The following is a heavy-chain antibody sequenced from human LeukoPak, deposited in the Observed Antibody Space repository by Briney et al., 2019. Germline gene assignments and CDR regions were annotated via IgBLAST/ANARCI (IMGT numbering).Heavy chain of an antibody. Sequence: TGGSLRLSCAASGFTFSSYAMSWVRQAPGKGLEWVSAISGSGGSTYYADSVKGRFTISRDNSKNTLYLQMNSLRAEDTAVYYCAKDASRRSSTSCYVVGYYFDYWGQGTLVTVSS. CDR2: ISGSGGST. V-gene: IGHV3-23*01. CDR3: AKDASRRSSTSCYVVGYYFDY. J-gene: IGHJ4*02. CDR1: GFTFSSYA. D-gene: IGHD2-2*01.